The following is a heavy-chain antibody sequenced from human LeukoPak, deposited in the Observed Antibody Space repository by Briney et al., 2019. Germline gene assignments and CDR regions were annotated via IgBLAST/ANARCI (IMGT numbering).Heavy chain of an antibody. CDR3: ARDSVMAGGYPALRYFDY. CDR2: IIPIFGTA. CDR1: GGTFSSYA. D-gene: IGHD3-22*01. J-gene: IGHJ4*02. Sequence: SVKVSCKASGGTFSSYAISWVRQAPGQGLEWMGGIIPIFGTANYAQKFQGRVTITTDESTSTAYMELSSLRSEDTAVYYCARDSVMAGGYPALRYFDYWGQGTLVTVSS. V-gene: IGHV1-69*05.